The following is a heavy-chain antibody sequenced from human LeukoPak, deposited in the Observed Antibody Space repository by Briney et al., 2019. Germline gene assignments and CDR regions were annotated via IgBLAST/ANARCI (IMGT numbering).Heavy chain of an antibody. J-gene: IGHJ2*01. CDR2: IKEGGSDK. CDR1: GFTFSSYW. V-gene: IGHV3-7*01. D-gene: IGHD3-3*01. CDR3: ARDTYRFFDL. Sequence: GGSLRLSCAASGFTFSSYWMGWVRQAPGKGLEWVADIKEGGSDKNSVDSVKGRFTISRDNAKNSLYLQMNSLRAEDTAVYYCARDTYRFFDLWGRGTLVTVSS.